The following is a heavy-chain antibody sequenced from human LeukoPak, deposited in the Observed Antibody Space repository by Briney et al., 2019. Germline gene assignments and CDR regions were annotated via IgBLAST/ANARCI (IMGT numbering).Heavy chain of an antibody. D-gene: IGHD6-19*01. V-gene: IGHV1-69*02. CDR3: ARSLTAVAGFDY. Sequence: GASVKVSCKASGGTFSSYTISWVRQAPGQGLEWMGRIIPILGIANYAQKFQGRVTITADKSTSTAYMELSGLRSEDTAVYYRARSLTAVAGFDYWGQGTLVTVSS. CDR2: IIPILGIA. CDR1: GGTFSSYT. J-gene: IGHJ4*02.